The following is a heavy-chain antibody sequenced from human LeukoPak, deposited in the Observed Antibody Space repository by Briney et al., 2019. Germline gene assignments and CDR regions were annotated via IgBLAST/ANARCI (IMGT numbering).Heavy chain of an antibody. V-gene: IGHV1-2*02. J-gene: IGHJ4*02. Sequence: ASVKVSFKASGYTFTGYYMHWVRQAPGQGLEWMGWINPNSGGTNYAQKFQGRVTMTRDTSISTAYMELSRLRSDDKAECYCARGPLMEATIFAGLVFDYWGQGTLVTVSS. CDR2: INPNSGGT. D-gene: IGHD5-12*01. CDR3: ARGPLMEATIFAGLVFDY. CDR1: GYTFTGYY.